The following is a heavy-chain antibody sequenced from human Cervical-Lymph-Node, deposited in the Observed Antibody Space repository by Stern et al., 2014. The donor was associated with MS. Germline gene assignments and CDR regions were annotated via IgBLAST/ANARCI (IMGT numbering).Heavy chain of an antibody. CDR1: GYTFTMFG. CDR2: ISPYTSNT. J-gene: IGHJ4*02. V-gene: IGHV1-18*01. Sequence: QLVQSGPEVKKPGASVRVPCKASGYTFTMFGLSWVRQAPGQGLEWMGWISPYTSNTNFAEKFQGRVTLTTDTSTDTAYMELRNLKSDDTAVYYCARVDYYESSGFFMYWGQGTLVTVSS. D-gene: IGHD3-22*01. CDR3: ARVDYYESSGFFMY.